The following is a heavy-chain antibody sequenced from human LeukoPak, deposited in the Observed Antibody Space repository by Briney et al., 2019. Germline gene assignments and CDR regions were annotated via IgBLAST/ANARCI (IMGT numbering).Heavy chain of an antibody. CDR2: IYSSGTT. CDR1: GVSISVSNHY. J-gene: IGHJ4*02. D-gene: IGHD6-13*01. CDR3: ARGPRIAAGDTVDY. V-gene: IGHV4-39*07. Sequence: SETLSLTCTVSGVSISVSNHYWTWIRQPPGKGLQWVGNIYSSGTTNYNPSLKSRVTMSVDTSKNQFSLKLSSVTAADTAVYYCARGPRIAAGDTVDYWGQGTLVTVSS.